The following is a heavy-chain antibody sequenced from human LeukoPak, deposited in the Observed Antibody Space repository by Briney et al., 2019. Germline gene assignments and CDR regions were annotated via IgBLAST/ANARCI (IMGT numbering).Heavy chain of an antibody. J-gene: IGHJ4*02. CDR1: GFIFSNYA. V-gene: IGHV3-23*01. D-gene: IGHD6-13*01. CDR2: ISGSATST. CDR3: ARRNRGAAAAIDY. Sequence: GGSLRLSCAASGFIFSNYALSWVRQAPGGGLEWVSAISGSATSTYYVDSVKGRFTISRDNSENTLYLQMISLRVEDTAVYYCARRNRGAAAAIDYWGQGTLVTVSS.